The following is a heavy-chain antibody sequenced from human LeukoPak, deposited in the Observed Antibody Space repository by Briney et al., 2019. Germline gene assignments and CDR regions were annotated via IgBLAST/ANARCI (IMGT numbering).Heavy chain of an antibody. CDR2: IWYDGSNK. CDR1: GFTFSSYG. V-gene: IGHV3-33*06. Sequence: GGSLRLSCAASGFTFSSYGMHWVRQAPGKGLEWVAVIWYDGSNKYYADSVKGRFTISRDNSKNTLYLQMNSLRAEDTAVYYCAKDPHYYDSGGYPYYFDYWGQGTLVTVSS. J-gene: IGHJ4*02. CDR3: AKDPHYYDSGGYPYYFDY. D-gene: IGHD3-22*01.